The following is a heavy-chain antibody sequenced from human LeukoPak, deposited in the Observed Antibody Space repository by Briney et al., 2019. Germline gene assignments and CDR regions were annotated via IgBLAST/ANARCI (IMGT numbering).Heavy chain of an antibody. CDR2: ISGGGGST. Sequence: PGGSLRLSCAASGFTFTSYSMNWVRQAPGKGLEWVSTISGGGGSTYYADSVKGRFTISRDNSKNTLYLQVNSLRAEDTAVYYCAKEVSSSATPRFDYWGQGTLVTVSS. CDR3: AKEVSSSATPRFDY. V-gene: IGHV3-23*01. CDR1: GFTFTSYS. J-gene: IGHJ4*02. D-gene: IGHD6-13*01.